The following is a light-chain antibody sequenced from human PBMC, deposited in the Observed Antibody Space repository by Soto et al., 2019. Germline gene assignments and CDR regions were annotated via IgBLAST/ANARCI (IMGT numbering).Light chain of an antibody. CDR2: AAS. CDR1: QGIANY. V-gene: IGKV1-27*01. CDR3: QKYNSAPRT. J-gene: IGKJ1*01. Sequence: DIQMTQSPSSLSASVGDRVTITCRASQGIANYLAWYQHKPGKVPNLLIYAASTLQSGVPSRFSGGGSGTDFTLTIRRLQTEDVATYYCQKYNSAPRTFGQGTKGEIK.